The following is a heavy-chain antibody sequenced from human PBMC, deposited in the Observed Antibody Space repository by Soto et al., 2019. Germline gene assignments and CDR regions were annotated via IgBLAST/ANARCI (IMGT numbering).Heavy chain of an antibody. CDR1: GFTFDDYA. D-gene: IGHD6-19*01. J-gene: IGHJ3*02. V-gene: IGHV3-9*01. CDR2: ISRNSGSI. CDR3: AKDRRPYSSGWYRDAFDI. Sequence: EVQLVESGGGLVQPGRSLRLSCAASGFTFDDYAMHWVRQAPGKGLEWVSGISRNSGSIGYADSVKGRFTISRDNAKNSLYLQMNSLRAEDTALYYCAKDRRPYSSGWYRDAFDIWGQGTMVTVSS.